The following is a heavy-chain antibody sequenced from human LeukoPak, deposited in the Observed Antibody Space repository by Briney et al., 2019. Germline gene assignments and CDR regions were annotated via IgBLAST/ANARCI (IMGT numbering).Heavy chain of an antibody. J-gene: IGHJ4*02. CDR3: AKGRTLRYFDWSPFDY. CDR1: GFTFSSYG. CDR2: ISYDGSNK. Sequence: GGSLSLSCAASGFTFSSYGMHWVRHAPGQGLERVAVISYDGSNKYYADSVKGRFTISRDNSKNTLYLQMNSLRAEDTAVYYCAKGRTLRYFDWSPFDYWGQGTLVTVSS. V-gene: IGHV3-30*18. D-gene: IGHD3-9*01.